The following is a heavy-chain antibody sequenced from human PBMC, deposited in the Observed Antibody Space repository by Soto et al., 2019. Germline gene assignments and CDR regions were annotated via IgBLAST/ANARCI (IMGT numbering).Heavy chain of an antibody. CDR1: GGTFSSYA. Sequence: VQLVQSGAEVKKTGSSVKVSCKASGGTFSSYAISWVRQAPGQGLEWMGGIIPICGTGNYAQKFQGRATITADESTSNAYMELSSLRSEDPAVYYCASGSSTDSDYGMDVWGQGTTVTVSS. J-gene: IGHJ6*02. CDR2: IIPICGTG. V-gene: IGHV1-69*12. D-gene: IGHD3-22*01. CDR3: ASGSSTDSDYGMDV.